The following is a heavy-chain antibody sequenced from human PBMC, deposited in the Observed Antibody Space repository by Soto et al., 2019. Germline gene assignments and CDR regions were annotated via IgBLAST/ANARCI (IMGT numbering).Heavy chain of an antibody. CDR2: ISGSGGST. V-gene: IGHV3-23*01. CDR3: AFRTSLNPRPLDV. Sequence: EVQLLESGGGLVQPGGSLRLSCAASGFTFSSYAMSWVRQAPGKGLEWVSAISGSGGSTYYADSVKGRFTISRDNSKNTLYLQMNSLRAEDTAVYYCAFRTSLNPRPLDVWGQGTTVTVSS. D-gene: IGHD2-2*01. J-gene: IGHJ6*02. CDR1: GFTFSSYA.